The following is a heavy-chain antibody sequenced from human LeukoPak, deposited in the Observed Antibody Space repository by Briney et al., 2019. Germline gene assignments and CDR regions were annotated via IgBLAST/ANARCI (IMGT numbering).Heavy chain of an antibody. CDR2: ISFSGNT. J-gene: IGHJ4*02. CDR1: GGSFSGYY. V-gene: IGHV4-59*01. D-gene: IGHD1-7*01. CDR3: ARGPNWYYNS. Sequence: PSETLSLTCAVYGGSFSGYYWSWIRQPPGKGLEWIGYISFSGNTDYNPSLNSRVTISVDTSKNQFSLQLTSVTAADTAVYYCARGPNWYYNSWGQGTLVTVS.